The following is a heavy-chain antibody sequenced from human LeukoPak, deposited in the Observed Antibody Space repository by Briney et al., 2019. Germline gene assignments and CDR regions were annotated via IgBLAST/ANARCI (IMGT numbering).Heavy chain of an antibody. D-gene: IGHD1-14*01. CDR3: ARVLTSYWYFDL. V-gene: IGHV3-7*04. CDR2: IKPDGSEK. J-gene: IGHJ2*01. CDR1: GFTFSSYW. Sequence: GGPLRLSCAASGFTFSSYWMSWVRQAPGKGLEWVANIKPDGSEKYYVDSVKGRFTISRDNAKNSLYLQMNSLRAEDTAVYYCARVLTSYWYFDLWGRGTLVTVSS.